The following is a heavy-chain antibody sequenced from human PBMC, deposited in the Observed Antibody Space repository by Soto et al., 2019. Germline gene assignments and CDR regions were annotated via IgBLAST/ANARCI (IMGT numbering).Heavy chain of an antibody. CDR2: IYYSGST. CDR1: GGSISSYY. V-gene: IGHV4-59*01. J-gene: IGHJ4*02. CDR3: ATISLDYYDSSGWTYYFDY. D-gene: IGHD3-22*01. Sequence: SETLSLTCTVSGGSISSYYWSWIRQPPGKGLEWIGYIYYSGSTNYNPSLKSRVTISVDTSKNQFSLKLSSVTAADTAVYYCATISLDYYDSSGWTYYFDYWGQGTLVTVSS.